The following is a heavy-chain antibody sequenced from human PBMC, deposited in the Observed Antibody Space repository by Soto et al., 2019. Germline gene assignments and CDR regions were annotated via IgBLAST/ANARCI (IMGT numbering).Heavy chain of an antibody. CDR2: MNPNSGNT. CDR3: ASCYGSGSYEPDFEY. J-gene: IGHJ4*02. Sequence: ASVNVSCKASGYTFTIYDINWVLQATGQGLEWMGWMNPNSGNTGYAQKFQGRVTMTRNTSISTAYMELSSLRSEDTAVYYCASCYGSGSYEPDFEYWGQGTLVNVSS. D-gene: IGHD3-10*01. CDR1: GYTFTIYD. V-gene: IGHV1-8*01.